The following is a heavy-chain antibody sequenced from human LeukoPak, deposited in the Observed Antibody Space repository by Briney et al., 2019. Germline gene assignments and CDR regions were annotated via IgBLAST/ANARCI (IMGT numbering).Heavy chain of an antibody. CDR1: GFTFNSYS. CDR2: ISSSSSSI. V-gene: IGHV3-21*01. J-gene: IGHJ3*02. Sequence: PGGSLRLSCAASGFTFNSYSMNWVRQAPGKGLEWVSSISSSSSSIYYADSVKGRFTISRDNAKNSLYLQMNNLRAEDTAVYYCARDPYDSSGSYYAAFDIWGQGTMVAVSS. CDR3: ARDPYDSSGSYYAAFDI. D-gene: IGHD3-22*01.